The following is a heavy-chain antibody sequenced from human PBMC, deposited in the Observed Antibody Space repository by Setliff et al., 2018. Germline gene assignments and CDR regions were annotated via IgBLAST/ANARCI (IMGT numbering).Heavy chain of an antibody. V-gene: IGHV4-34*01. Sequence: SETLSLTCAVYGESFSTYYWSWIRESPGKGLEWFGEIDHSGGANYNTSLESRVTMSVDTSKKQFSLKLTSVAAADTAMYYCRQAVVGRDVFDIWGQGTMVTVSS. J-gene: IGHJ3*02. CDR1: GESFSTYY. CDR3: RQAVVGRDVFDI. CDR2: IDHSGGA. D-gene: IGHD1-1*01.